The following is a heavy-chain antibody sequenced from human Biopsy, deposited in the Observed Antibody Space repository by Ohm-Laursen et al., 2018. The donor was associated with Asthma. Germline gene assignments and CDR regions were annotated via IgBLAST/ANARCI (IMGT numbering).Heavy chain of an antibody. Sequence: SLRLSCTASGFTFSSYAMSWVRQAPGKGLEWVSAISGSGGSTYYADSVKGQFTISRDNSKNTLYLQMNSLRAEDTAVYYCAREGIAVAHFDYWGQGTLVTVSS. V-gene: IGHV3-23*01. CDR3: AREGIAVAHFDY. D-gene: IGHD6-19*01. J-gene: IGHJ4*02. CDR2: ISGSGGST. CDR1: GFTFSSYA.